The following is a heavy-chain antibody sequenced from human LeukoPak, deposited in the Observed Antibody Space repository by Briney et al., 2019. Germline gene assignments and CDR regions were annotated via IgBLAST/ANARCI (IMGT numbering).Heavy chain of an antibody. V-gene: IGHV3-30-3*02. CDR3: AKLIVAAPAALSGYSHFDY. D-gene: IGHD2-2*01. Sequence: GGSLRLSCSASGFTFSSYAMHWVRQAPGKGLGWVAVISYDGSNKYYANSVRGRFTISRDNSKNTLYLQMNSLRAEDTAVYYCAKLIVAAPAALSGYSHFDYWGQGTLVTVSS. J-gene: IGHJ4*02. CDR2: ISYDGSNK. CDR1: GFTFSSYA.